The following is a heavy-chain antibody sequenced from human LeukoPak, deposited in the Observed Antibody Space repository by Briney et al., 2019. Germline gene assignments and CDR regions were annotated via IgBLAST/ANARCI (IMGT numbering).Heavy chain of an antibody. V-gene: IGHV3-20*04. CDR2: INWNGGST. D-gene: IGHD4-23*01. CDR3: ASLTPPINY. J-gene: IGHJ4*02. CDR1: GFTFDDYA. Sequence: PGGSLRLSCAASGFTFDDYAMHWVRQAPGKGLEWVSGINWNGGSTGYVDSVKGRFTISRDNAKNSLYLQMNSLRAEDTAVYYCASLTPPINYWGQGTLVTVSS.